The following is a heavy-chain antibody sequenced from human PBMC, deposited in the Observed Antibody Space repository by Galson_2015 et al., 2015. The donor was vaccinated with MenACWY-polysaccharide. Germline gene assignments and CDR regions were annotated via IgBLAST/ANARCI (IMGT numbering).Heavy chain of an antibody. Sequence: SLRLSCAASGFTFSTYSMTWVRQAPGKGLGWVSYINGGSSTIYYADSVKGRFTISRDDAKNSLYLQMNSLRDDDTAVYYCARDSGIAGADDYCGQGTLVTVSS. CDR3: ARDSGIAGADDY. D-gene: IGHD6-13*01. CDR1: GFTFSTYS. V-gene: IGHV3-48*02. J-gene: IGHJ4*02. CDR2: INGGSSTI.